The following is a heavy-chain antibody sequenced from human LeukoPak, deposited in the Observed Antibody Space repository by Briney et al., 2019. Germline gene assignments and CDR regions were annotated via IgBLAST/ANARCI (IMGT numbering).Heavy chain of an antibody. CDR3: ARGDRFRYSYADY. Sequence: GGSLRLSCAASGFTFDDYAMHWVRQAPGKGLEWVSGISWNSGSIGYADPVKGRFTISRDNAKNSLYLQMNSLRAEDMALYYCARGDRFRYSYADYWGQGTLVTVSS. CDR1: GFTFDDYA. D-gene: IGHD5-18*01. V-gene: IGHV3-9*03. J-gene: IGHJ4*02. CDR2: ISWNSGSI.